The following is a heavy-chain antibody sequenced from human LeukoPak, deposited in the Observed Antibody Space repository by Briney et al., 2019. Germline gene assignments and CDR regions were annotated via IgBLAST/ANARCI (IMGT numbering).Heavy chain of an antibody. CDR1: GGSITAYY. J-gene: IGHJ1*01. CDR3: AQLAPYSPAYSQH. D-gene: IGHD2-21*01. Sequence: SETLSPTCTVSGGSITAYYWTWIRQPPGKGLEWIGYIYHSGTTNYNPSLRSRVTISVDTSKNQFSLRLNSVTAADTAVYYCAQLAPYSPAYSQHWGQGTLVTVSS. V-gene: IGHV4-59*01. CDR2: IYHSGTT.